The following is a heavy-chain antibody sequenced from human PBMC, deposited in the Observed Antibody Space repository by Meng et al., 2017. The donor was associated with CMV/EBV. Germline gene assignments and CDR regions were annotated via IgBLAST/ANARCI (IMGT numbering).Heavy chain of an antibody. V-gene: IGHV3-21*04. CDR3: ARRVTMAGNWFDP. D-gene: IGHD4/OR15-4a*01. J-gene: IGHJ5*02. Sequence: GESLKISCAASGFTFSSYSMNWVRQAPGKGLEWVSSISSSSSYIYYADSVKGRFTISRDNAKNSLYLQMNSLRAEDTAVYYCARRVTMAGNWFDPWGQGTLVTVSS. CDR2: ISSSSSYI. CDR1: GFTFSSYS.